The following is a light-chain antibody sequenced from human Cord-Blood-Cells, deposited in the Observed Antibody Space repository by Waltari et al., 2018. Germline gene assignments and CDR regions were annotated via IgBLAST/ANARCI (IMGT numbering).Light chain of an antibody. V-gene: IGKV3-11*01. CDR1: QSVSSY. CDR2: DAS. Sequence: EIVLTQSPATLSLSPGERATLSCRASQSVSSYLAWYQQNPGQAPRLLIYDASNRATGIPARSVAVGLGQTSLSPSAAQPEDFAVYYCQQRSNWPPYTFGQGTKLEIK. J-gene: IGKJ2*01. CDR3: QQRSNWPPYT.